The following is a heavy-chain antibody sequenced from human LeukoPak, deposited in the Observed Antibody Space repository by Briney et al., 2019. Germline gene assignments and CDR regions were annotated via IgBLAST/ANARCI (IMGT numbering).Heavy chain of an antibody. V-gene: IGHV3-23*01. CDR2: INTSGGST. D-gene: IGHD4-17*01. CDR3: ARVGATSYGDYDY. CDR1: GFTFSSYS. J-gene: IGHJ4*02. Sequence: PGGSLRLSCAASGFTFSSYSMNWVRQAPGKGLEWVSSINTSGGSTYYADSLQGRFTISRDNSKNTLHLQMNSLRAEDTAVYYCARVGATSYGDYDYWGQGTLVTVSS.